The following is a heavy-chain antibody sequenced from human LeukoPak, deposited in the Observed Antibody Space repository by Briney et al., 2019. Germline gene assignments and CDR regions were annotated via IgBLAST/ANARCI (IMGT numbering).Heavy chain of an antibody. CDR2: IRYDGSNK. J-gene: IGHJ4*02. CDR1: GFTFSGYG. V-gene: IGHV3-30*02. Sequence: PGGSLRLSCAASGFTFSGYGMHWVRQAPGKGLEWVAFIRYDGSNKYYADSVKGRFTISRDNSKNTLYLQMNSLRAEDTAVYYCAKDGRYCSGGSCLFPFDYWGQGTLVTVSS. D-gene: IGHD2-15*01. CDR3: AKDGRYCSGGSCLFPFDY.